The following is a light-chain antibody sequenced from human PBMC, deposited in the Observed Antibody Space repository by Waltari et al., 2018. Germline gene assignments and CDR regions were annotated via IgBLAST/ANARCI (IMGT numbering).Light chain of an antibody. CDR1: VLAKKY. CDR2: KDS. Sequence: SYELTQPPSVSVSPGQTARITCSGDVLAKKYARWFQQKPGQAPVLVIYKDSERPSGIPERFSGSSSGTTVTLTISGAQVEDEADYYCYSAADNNPWVFGGGTKLTVL. CDR3: YSAADNNPWV. J-gene: IGLJ3*02. V-gene: IGLV3-27*01.